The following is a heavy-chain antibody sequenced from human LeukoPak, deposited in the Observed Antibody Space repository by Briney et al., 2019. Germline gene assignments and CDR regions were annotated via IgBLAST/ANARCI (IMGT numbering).Heavy chain of an antibody. Sequence: GGSLRLSCAAPGFTFSSYAMSWVRQAPGKGLEWVSAISGSGGSTYYADSVKGRFTISRDNSKNTLYLQMNSLRAEDTAVYYCAKDSKSMVRGVIIYWGQGTLVTVSS. CDR3: AKDSKSMVRGVIIY. CDR2: ISGSGGST. V-gene: IGHV3-23*01. D-gene: IGHD3-10*01. J-gene: IGHJ4*02. CDR1: GFTFSSYA.